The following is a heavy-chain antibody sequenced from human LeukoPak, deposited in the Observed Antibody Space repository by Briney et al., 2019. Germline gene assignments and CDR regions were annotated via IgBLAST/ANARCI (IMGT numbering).Heavy chain of an antibody. CDR3: ARDLPKAIGELWFGESYYYYYMDV. CDR1: GGSISSSSYY. D-gene: IGHD3-10*01. V-gene: IGHV4-39*07. Sequence: SQTLSLTCTVSGGSISSSSYYWGWIRQPPGKGLEWLGSIYYSGSTYYNPSLKSRVTISVDTSKNQFSLKLSSVTAADTAVYYCARDLPKAIGELWFGESYYYYYMDVWGKGTTVTVSS. CDR2: IYYSGST. J-gene: IGHJ6*03.